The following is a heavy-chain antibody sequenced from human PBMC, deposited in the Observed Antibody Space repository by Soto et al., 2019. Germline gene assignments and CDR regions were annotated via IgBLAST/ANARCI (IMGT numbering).Heavy chain of an antibody. J-gene: IGHJ4*02. CDR1: GYTFTSYG. CDR3: AVAPVADAPEFDY. CDR2: ISAYNGNT. Sequence: SVKVSCKSSGYTFTSYGISWVRQAPGQGLEWMGWISAYNGNTNYAQKLQGRVTMTTDTSTSTAYMALRSLRPDDTAVYYCAVAPVADAPEFDYWGEGTLVTVCS. D-gene: IGHD2-15*01. V-gene: IGHV1-18*01.